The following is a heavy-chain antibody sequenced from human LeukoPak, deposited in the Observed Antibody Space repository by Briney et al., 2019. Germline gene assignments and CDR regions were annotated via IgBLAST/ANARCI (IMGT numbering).Heavy chain of an antibody. J-gene: IGHJ4*02. CDR2: IRYDGSNK. Sequence: PGGSLRLSCAASGFTFSSYGMHWVRQAPGKVPEWVAFIRYDGSNKYYADSVKGRFTISRDNSKNTLYLQMNSLRAEDTAVYYCAKFGGVGAGYWGQGTLVTVSS. CDR1: GFTFSSYG. CDR3: AKFGGVGAGY. D-gene: IGHD3-16*01. V-gene: IGHV3-30*02.